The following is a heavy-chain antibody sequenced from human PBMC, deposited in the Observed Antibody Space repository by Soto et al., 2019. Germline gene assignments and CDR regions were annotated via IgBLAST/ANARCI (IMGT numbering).Heavy chain of an antibody. Sequence: TLAFTCTVSGGSISSGGYYWSWIRQHPGKGLEWIGYIYYSGSTYYNPSLKSRVTISVDTSKNQFSLKLSSVTAADTAVYYCARGGGGYDAFDIWGQGTMVTVSS. CDR1: GGSISSGGYY. CDR3: ARGGGGYDAFDI. J-gene: IGHJ3*02. CDR2: IYYSGST. V-gene: IGHV4-31*03. D-gene: IGHD3-22*01.